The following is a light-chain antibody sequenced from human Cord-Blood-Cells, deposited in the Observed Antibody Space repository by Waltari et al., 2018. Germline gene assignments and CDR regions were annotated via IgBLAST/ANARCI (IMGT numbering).Light chain of an antibody. CDR2: SNN. CDR3: AAWDDSLNGLYV. Sequence: QSVLTQPPSASGTPGQRVTISCSGSSPNIGSNTVNWSQQLPGTAPKLLIYSNNHRPSGVPDRFSGSKSGTSASLAISGLQSEDEADYYCAAWDDSLNGLYVFGTGTKVTVL. J-gene: IGLJ1*01. CDR1: SPNIGSNT. V-gene: IGLV1-44*01.